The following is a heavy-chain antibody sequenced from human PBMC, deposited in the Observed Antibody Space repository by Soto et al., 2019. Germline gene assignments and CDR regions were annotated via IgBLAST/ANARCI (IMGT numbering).Heavy chain of an antibody. CDR1: GFTFSSYW. Sequence: PGGSLILSCAASGFTFSSYWMHWVRQARGKGLVWVSRINSDGSSTSYADSVKGRFTISRDNAKNTLYLQMNSLRAEDTAVYYCARDTTVVTPGEKINWIDPWGQGTLVTVSA. J-gene: IGHJ5*02. D-gene: IGHD2-21*02. CDR3: ARDTTVVTPGEKINWIDP. CDR2: INSDGSST. V-gene: IGHV3-74*01.